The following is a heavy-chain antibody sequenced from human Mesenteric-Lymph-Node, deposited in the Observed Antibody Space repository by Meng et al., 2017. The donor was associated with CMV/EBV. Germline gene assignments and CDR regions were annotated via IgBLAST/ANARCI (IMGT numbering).Heavy chain of an antibody. CDR2: IYYSGST. J-gene: IGHJ4*02. D-gene: IGHD1-7*01. V-gene: IGHV4-59*01. CDR1: GGSISSYY. Sequence: SETLSLTCTVSGGSISSYYWSWIRQPPGKGLEWIGYIYYSGSTNHNPSLKSRVTISVDTSKNQFSLKLSSVTAADTAVYYCARGRAGTTAYWGQGTLVTVSS. CDR3: ARGRAGTTAY.